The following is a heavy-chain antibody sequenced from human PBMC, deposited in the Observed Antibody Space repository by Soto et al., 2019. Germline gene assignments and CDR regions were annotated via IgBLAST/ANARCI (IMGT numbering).Heavy chain of an antibody. Sequence: PSETLSLTCAVSGGSISSGGYSWSWIRQPPGKGLEWIGYIYHSGSTYYNPSLKSRVTISVDRSKNQFSLKLSSVTAADTAVYYCASRRDYSNYYFDYWGQGTLVTVSS. V-gene: IGHV4-30-2*01. CDR3: ASRRDYSNYYFDY. D-gene: IGHD4-4*01. J-gene: IGHJ4*02. CDR2: IYHSGST. CDR1: GGSISSGGYS.